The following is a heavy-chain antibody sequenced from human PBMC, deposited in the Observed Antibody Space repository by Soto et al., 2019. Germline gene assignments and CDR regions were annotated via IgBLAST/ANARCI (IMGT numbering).Heavy chain of an antibody. V-gene: IGHV4-31*03. J-gene: IGHJ4*02. CDR1: GGSVNSAGYY. Sequence: QVQLQESGPGLVKPSQTLSLTCTVSGGSVNSAGYYWGWIRQHPGKGLEWIGYIYYSGSTFYNPSLKGRVTISLDTSENQFSLKLTSVTAADTAVYYCARGGDEYYFDYWGQGALVTVSS. D-gene: IGHD3-16*01. CDR2: IYYSGST. CDR3: ARGGDEYYFDY.